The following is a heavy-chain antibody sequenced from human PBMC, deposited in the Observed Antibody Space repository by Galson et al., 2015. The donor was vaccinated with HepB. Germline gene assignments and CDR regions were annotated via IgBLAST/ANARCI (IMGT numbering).Heavy chain of an antibody. CDR3: ARIRGWGDAFDM. Sequence: PALVKPTQTLTLTCTFSGFSLTTSGVRVGWIRQPPGKALEWVARIDWDDEKFYTPSLKTRLNISKDTSKNQVVLKMTNMDPVDTATYYCARIRGWGDAFDMWGQGTRVTVSS. CDR2: IDWDDEK. D-gene: IGHD6-19*01. J-gene: IGHJ3*02. V-gene: IGHV2-70*04. CDR1: GFSLTTSGVR.